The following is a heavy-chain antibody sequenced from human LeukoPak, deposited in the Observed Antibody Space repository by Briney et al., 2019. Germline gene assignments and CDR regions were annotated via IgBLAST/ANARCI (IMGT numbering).Heavy chain of an antibody. CDR1: GFTFSSYG. CDR3: AKDGDSGSFPGGY. D-gene: IGHD1-26*01. Sequence: GGSLRLSCAASGFTFSSYGMHWVRQAPGKGLEWVAVISYDGSNKYYADSVKGRFTISRDNSKNTLYLQMNSLRAEDTAVYYCAKDGDSGSFPGGYWGQGTLVTVSS. V-gene: IGHV3-30*18. J-gene: IGHJ4*02. CDR2: ISYDGSNK.